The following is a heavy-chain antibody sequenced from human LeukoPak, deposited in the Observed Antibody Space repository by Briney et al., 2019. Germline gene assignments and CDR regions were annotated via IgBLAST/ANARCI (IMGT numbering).Heavy chain of an antibody. CDR1: GASISHYY. D-gene: IGHD5-18*01. CDR3: ASGRYSYGNEY. V-gene: IGHV4-59*01. J-gene: IGHJ4*01. CDR2: IYHSGST. Sequence: SETLSLTCTVSGASISHYYWSWIRQPPGKGLGWIGYIYHSGSTNNNPSLKSRVTISLDTSKSQFSLKLTSVTAADTAVYYCASGRYSYGNEYWGHGTLVTVSS.